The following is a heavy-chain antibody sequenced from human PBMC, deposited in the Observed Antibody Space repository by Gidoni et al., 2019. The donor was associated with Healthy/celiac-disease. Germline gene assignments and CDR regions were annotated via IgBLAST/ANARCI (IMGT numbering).Heavy chain of an antibody. CDR3: TTNEPTDVLLWFGELTD. J-gene: IGHJ4*02. CDR1: GFTFSNAW. CDR2: IKSKTDGGTT. D-gene: IGHD3-10*01. V-gene: IGHV3-15*01. Sequence: EVQLVESGGGLVKPGGSLSLYWAASGFTFSNAWRRWVRQAPGKVLEWVGRIKSKTDGGTTDYAAPVKGRFTISRDDSKNTLYLQMNSLKTEDTAVYYCTTNEPTDVLLWFGELTDWGQGTLVTVSS.